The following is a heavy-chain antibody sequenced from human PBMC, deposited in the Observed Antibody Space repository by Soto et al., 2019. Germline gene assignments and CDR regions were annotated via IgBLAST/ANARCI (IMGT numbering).Heavy chain of an antibody. J-gene: IGHJ4*02. CDR3: ARADYGDYVWFGY. CDR2: IIPIFGTA. D-gene: IGHD4-17*01. V-gene: IGHV1-69*06. CDR1: GGTFSSYA. Sequence: SVKVSCKASGGTFSSYAISWVRQAPGQGLEWMGGIIPIFGTANYAQKFQGRVTITADKSTSTAYMELSSLRSEDTAVYYCARADYGDYVWFGYWGQRTLVTVPS.